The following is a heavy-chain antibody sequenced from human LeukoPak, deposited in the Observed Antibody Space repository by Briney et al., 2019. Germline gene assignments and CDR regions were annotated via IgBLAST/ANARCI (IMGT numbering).Heavy chain of an antibody. CDR1: GFTFSSYA. CDR3: TREGMGTSFSAWFHP. CDR2: ISGSGGST. J-gene: IGHJ5*01. D-gene: IGHD1-7*01. Sequence: GGSLRLSCAAPGFTFSSYAMSWVRQAPGKGLEWVSAISGSGGSTYYADPVKGRFTISRDSSKNTMYLQMNSLRIEDTAVYYCTREGMGTSFSAWFHPWGQGTLVTVSS. V-gene: IGHV3-23*01.